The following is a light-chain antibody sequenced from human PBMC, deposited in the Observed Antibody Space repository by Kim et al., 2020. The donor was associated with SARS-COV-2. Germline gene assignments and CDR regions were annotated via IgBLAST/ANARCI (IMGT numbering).Light chain of an antibody. CDR1: QSVSSN. J-gene: IGKJ1*01. V-gene: IGKV3-15*01. CDR2: GAS. CDR3: QQYNDWPWT. Sequence: ETVMTQSPATLSVSPGERAILSCRASQSVSSNLAWYQQKPGQSPRLLMYGASTRATGVPARFSGSGSGTEFTLAISSLQSEDFALYYCQQYNDWPWTFGQGTKVEIK.